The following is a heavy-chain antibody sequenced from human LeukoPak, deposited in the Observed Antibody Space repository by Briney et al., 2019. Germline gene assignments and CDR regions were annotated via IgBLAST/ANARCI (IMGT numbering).Heavy chain of an antibody. J-gene: IGHJ6*04. D-gene: IGHD6-19*01. V-gene: IGHV4-61*02. CDR3: AGGGVYSSGWYFGDV. CDR1: GGSISSGSYH. Sequence: SETLSLTCTVPGGSISSGSYHWSWIRQPAGKGLEWIGRIYTSGSTNYNPSLESRLTISVDTSKNQSSLELRSVTAADTAVYYCAGGGVYSSGWYFGDVWGKGTTVTVSS. CDR2: IYTSGST.